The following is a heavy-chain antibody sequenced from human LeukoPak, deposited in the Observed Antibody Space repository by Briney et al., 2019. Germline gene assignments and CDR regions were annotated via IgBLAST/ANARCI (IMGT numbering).Heavy chain of an antibody. D-gene: IGHD2-15*01. CDR2: IYYSGST. CDR1: GGSISSGDYY. V-gene: IGHV4-30-4*01. Sequence: SQTLSLTCTVSGGSISSGDYYWSWIRQPPGKGLEWIGYIYYSGSTYYNPSLKSRVTISVDTSKNQLSLTLSSVTAADTAVYYCAATQDYCSGGSCYLDYWGQGTLVTVSS. J-gene: IGHJ4*02. CDR3: AATQDYCSGGSCYLDY.